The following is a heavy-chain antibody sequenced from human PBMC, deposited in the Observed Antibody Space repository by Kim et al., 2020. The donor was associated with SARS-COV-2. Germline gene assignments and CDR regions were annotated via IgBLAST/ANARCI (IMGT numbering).Heavy chain of an antibody. CDR1: GGSISSYY. V-gene: IGHV4-59*08. Sequence: SETLSLTCTVSGGSISSYYWSWIRQPPGKGLEWIGYIYYSGSTNYNPSLKSRVTISVDTSKNQFSLKLSSVTAADTAVYYCARGGSLLLWFGEYPFDHWGQGTLVTVSS. CDR3: ARGGSLLLWFGEYPFDH. J-gene: IGHJ4*02. D-gene: IGHD3-10*01. CDR2: IYYSGST.